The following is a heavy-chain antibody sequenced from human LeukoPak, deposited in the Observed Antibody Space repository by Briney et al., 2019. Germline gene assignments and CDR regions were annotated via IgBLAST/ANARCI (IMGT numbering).Heavy chain of an antibody. CDR3: AKAYGSGSYKFDY. CDR1: GFTFSSYA. J-gene: IGHJ4*02. Sequence: GGSLRLSCAASGFTFSSYAMSWVRQAPGKGLEWVSAISGSGGSTDYADSVKGRFTISRDNSKNTLYLQMNSLRAEDTALYYCAKAYGSGSYKFDYWGQGTLVTVSS. D-gene: IGHD3-10*01. V-gene: IGHV3-23*01. CDR2: ISGSGGST.